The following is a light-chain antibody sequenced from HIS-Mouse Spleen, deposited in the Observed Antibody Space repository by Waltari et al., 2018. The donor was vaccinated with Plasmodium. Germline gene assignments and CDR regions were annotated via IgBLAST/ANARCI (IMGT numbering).Light chain of an antibody. V-gene: IGLV3-10*01. J-gene: IGLJ3*02. CDR2: EDS. CDR1: ALPTKY. CDR3: YSTDSSGNHRV. Sequence: SYELTQPPSVSVSPGQTARITCSGDALPTKYAYWYQQKSGQAPVLVIYEDSKRPSGRPERCSGSSSGTMATLTISGAQVEDEADYYCYSTDSSGNHRVFGGGTKLTVL.